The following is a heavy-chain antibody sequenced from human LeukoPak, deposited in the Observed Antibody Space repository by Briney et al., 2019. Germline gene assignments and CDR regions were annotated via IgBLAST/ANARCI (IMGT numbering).Heavy chain of an antibody. J-gene: IGHJ5*02. V-gene: IGHV1-8*01. D-gene: IGHD2-2*01. CDR3: ARAPQRASHNWFDP. CDR2: MNPNSGNT. CDR1: GYTFTSYD. Sequence: EASVKVSCKASGYTFTSYDINWVRQATGQGLEWMGWMNPNSGNTGYAQKFQGRVTMTRNTSISTAYMELSSLRSEDTAVYYRARAPQRASHNWFDPWGQGTLVTVSS.